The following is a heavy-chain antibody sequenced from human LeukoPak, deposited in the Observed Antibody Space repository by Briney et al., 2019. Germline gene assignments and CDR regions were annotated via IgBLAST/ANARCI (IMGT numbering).Heavy chain of an antibody. CDR3: ARAGYCSSTSYPYHRSSEFDP. J-gene: IGHJ5*02. CDR2: INPSGGST. CDR1: GYTFTSYY. Sequence: ASVKVSCKASGYTFTSYYMHWVRQAPGQGLEWMGIINPSGGSTSYAQKFQGRVTMTRDTSTSTVYMELSSLRSEDTAVYYCARAGYCSSTSYPYHRSSEFDPWGQGTLVTVSS. V-gene: IGHV1-46*01. D-gene: IGHD2-2*01.